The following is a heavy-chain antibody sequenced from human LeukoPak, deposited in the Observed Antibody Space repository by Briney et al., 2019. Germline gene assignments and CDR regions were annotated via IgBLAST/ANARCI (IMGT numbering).Heavy chain of an antibody. D-gene: IGHD3-9*01. CDR1: GYTLTELS. CDR3: ATGILRYFDWLTEDLDY. Sequence: GASVKVSCKVSGYTLTELSMHWVRQAPGKGLEWMGGFDPEDGETIYAQKFQGRVTMTEDTSTDTAYMELSSLRSEDTAVYYCATGILRYFDWLTEDLDYWGQGTLVTVSS. CDR2: FDPEDGET. J-gene: IGHJ4*02. V-gene: IGHV1-24*01.